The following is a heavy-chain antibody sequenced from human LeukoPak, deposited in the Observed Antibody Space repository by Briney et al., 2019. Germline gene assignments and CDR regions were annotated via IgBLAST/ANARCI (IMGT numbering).Heavy chain of an antibody. Sequence: PGGSLRLSCAASGFTFSTYGMNWVRQAPGKGLEWVSAISGSGGSTYYADSVKGRFTISRDNSKNTLYLQMNSLRAEDTAVYYCAKVRRCSGGSCDRYYFDYWGQGTLVTVSS. CDR1: GFTFSTYG. D-gene: IGHD2-15*01. J-gene: IGHJ4*02. CDR3: AKVRRCSGGSCDRYYFDY. V-gene: IGHV3-23*01. CDR2: ISGSGGST.